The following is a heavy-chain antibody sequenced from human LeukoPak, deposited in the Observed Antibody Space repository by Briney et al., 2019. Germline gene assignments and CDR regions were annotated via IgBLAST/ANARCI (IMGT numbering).Heavy chain of an antibody. CDR2: IYYTGST. CDR3: ARGMAAAGQHYFDY. D-gene: IGHD6-13*01. CDR1: GGSISSSSYH. Sequence: PSETLSLTCTVSGGSISSSSYHWGWIRQPPGKGLEWIGTIYYTGSTLYNPSLKSRVSISVDTSKNQFSLKLTSVTAADTAVYYCARGMAAAGQHYFDYWGQGTLVTDSS. V-gene: IGHV4-39*01. J-gene: IGHJ4*02.